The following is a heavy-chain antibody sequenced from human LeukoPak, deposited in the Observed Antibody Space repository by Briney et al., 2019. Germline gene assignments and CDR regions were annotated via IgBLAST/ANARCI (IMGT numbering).Heavy chain of an antibody. CDR1: GGSFSGYY. D-gene: IGHD5-24*01. Sequence: PSETLSPTCAVYGGSFSGYYWTWIRQPPGRGLEWIGEINHSGSTNYNPSLKSRVTISVDTSESQFSLKLNSVTAADTAMYYCARGRDPYWGQGTLVTVSS. J-gene: IGHJ4*02. CDR3: ARGRDPY. V-gene: IGHV4-34*01. CDR2: INHSGST.